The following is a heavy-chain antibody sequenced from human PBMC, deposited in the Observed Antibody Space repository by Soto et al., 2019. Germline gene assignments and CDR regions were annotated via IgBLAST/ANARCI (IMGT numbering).Heavy chain of an antibody. D-gene: IGHD3-22*01. CDR1: GYTFTGYY. Sequence: ASVTFSCKASGYTFTGYYMHWVRQAPGQGLEWMGWINPNSGGTNYAQKFQGWVTMTRDTSISTAYMELSRLRSDDTAVYYCAREKADHYDSSGYYPDAFDIWGQGTMVTVSS. CDR2: INPNSGGT. CDR3: AREKADHYDSSGYYPDAFDI. V-gene: IGHV1-2*04. J-gene: IGHJ3*02.